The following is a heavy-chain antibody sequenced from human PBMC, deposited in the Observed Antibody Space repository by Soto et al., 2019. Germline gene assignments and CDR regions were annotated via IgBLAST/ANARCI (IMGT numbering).Heavy chain of an antibody. D-gene: IGHD2-15*01. CDR3: AREACSGGSCYSGGNWFDP. J-gene: IGHJ5*02. V-gene: IGHV3-33*01. CDR2: IWYDGSNK. CDR1: GFTISSYD. Sequence: QVQQEESGGGVVQPGRSLRLSCAASGFTISSYDMHWVRQAPGKGLEWVAVIWYDGSNKYYADSVKGRFTISRDNSKNTLYLQMNSLRAEDTAVYYCAREACSGGSCYSGGNWFDPWGQGTLVTVSS.